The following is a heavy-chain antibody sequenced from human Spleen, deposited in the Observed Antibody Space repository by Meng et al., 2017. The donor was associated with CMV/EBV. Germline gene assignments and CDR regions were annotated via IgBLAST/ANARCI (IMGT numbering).Heavy chain of an antibody. D-gene: IGHD2-15*01. J-gene: IGHJ4*02. V-gene: IGHV4-39*07. Sequence: TFSSYWMSWVRQAPGKGLEWIGSIYDSGSAYYNPSLKSRVIMSVDTSKNRFSLKLSSVTAADTAAYYCARDGDCSGGACYDRWGQGTLVTVSS. CDR1: TFSSYW. CDR3: ARDGDCSGGACYDR. CDR2: IYDSGSA.